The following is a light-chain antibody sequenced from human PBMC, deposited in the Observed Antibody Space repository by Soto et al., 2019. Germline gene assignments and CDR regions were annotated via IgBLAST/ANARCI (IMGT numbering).Light chain of an antibody. J-gene: IGLJ3*02. Sequence: QPVLTQSPSASASLGASVKLTCTLSGGPSGFAIAWHQQQPEKGPRFLMKLNSDGRHNKGNGIPDRFSGSSSGAERYLTISSLQSEDEAYYYCQTWASGIRVFGGGTKLTVL. CDR2: LNSDGRH. CDR3: QTWASGIRV. V-gene: IGLV4-69*01. CDR1: GGPSGFA.